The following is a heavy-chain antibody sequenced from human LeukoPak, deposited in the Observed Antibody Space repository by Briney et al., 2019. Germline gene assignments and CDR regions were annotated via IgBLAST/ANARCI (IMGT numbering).Heavy chain of an antibody. CDR1: RFSFSGSA. CDR2: IRSKSNNYAT. D-gene: IGHD4/OR15-4a*01. Sequence: GGSLRLSCADPRFSFSGSAMLTVRQASGKGLEWVGHIRSKSNNYATAYAASVEGRFTISRDDSKNTAFLHMSSLKIEDTAVYDYTPLGYGARPTALTQGHWGQGTLVTVSS. CDR3: TPLGYGARPTALTQGH. V-gene: IGHV3-73*01. J-gene: IGHJ4*02.